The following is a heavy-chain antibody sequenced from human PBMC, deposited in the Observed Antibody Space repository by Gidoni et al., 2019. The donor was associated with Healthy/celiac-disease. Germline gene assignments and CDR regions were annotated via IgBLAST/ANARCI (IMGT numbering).Heavy chain of an antibody. V-gene: IGHV3-48*02. D-gene: IGHD2-2*01. Sequence: EVQLVESGGGLVQPGGPLRLSCAASGFSFSSYSRNWVRQAPGKGPEWVSYISSSSSTIYYADSVKGRFTISRDNAKNSLYLQMNSLRDEDTAVYYCARVKTCSSTSCYVEGDQFDYWGQGTLVTVSS. CDR3: ARVKTCSSTSCYVEGDQFDY. CDR2: ISSSSSTI. J-gene: IGHJ4*02. CDR1: GFSFSSYS.